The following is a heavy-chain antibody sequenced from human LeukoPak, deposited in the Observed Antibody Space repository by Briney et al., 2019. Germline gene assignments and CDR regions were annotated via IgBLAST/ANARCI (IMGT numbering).Heavy chain of an antibody. CDR3: AREYHWFDP. V-gene: IGHV4-4*02. Sequence: PSGTLSLTCAVSGGSISSSHWWSWVRQPPGKGLEWIGSIYDSGSTYYNPSLKSRVTISVDTSTNQFSVKLISVTAADTAVYYCAREYHWFDPWGQGTLVTVSS. CDR2: IYDSGST. J-gene: IGHJ5*02. CDR1: GGSISSSHW.